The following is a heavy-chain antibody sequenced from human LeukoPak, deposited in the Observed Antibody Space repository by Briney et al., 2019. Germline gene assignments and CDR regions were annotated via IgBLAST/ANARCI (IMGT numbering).Heavy chain of an antibody. CDR2: IYYSGST. V-gene: IGHV4-59*08. J-gene: IGHJ5*02. D-gene: IGHD2-8*01. CDR3: ARMPHCTNGVCYTSNWFDP. CDR1: GGSISSYY. Sequence: SETLSLTCTVSGGSISSYYWSWIRQPPGKGLEWIGYIYYSGSTNYNPSLKSRVTISVDTSKNQFSLKLSSVAAADTAVYYCARMPHCTNGVCYTSNWFDPWGQGTLVTVSS.